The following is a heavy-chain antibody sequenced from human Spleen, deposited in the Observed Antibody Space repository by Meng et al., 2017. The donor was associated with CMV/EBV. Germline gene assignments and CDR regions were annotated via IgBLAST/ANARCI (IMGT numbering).Heavy chain of an antibody. Sequence: SGYTFTRFGVTWVRQAPGQGLEWQGLISGYNGNTKYAQKVQGRVTMTIDTSTSTAPMELRSLRSDDTAVYFCAREGDTQRGYYSPFDYWGQGTLVTVSS. V-gene: IGHV1-18*01. J-gene: IGHJ4*02. CDR3: AREGDTQRGYYSPFDY. D-gene: IGHD2/OR15-2a*01. CDR2: ISGYNGNT. CDR1: GYTFTRFG.